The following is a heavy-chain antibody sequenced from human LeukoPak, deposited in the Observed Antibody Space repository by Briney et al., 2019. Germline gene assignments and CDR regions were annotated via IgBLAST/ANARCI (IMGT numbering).Heavy chain of an antibody. V-gene: IGHV3-48*01. Sequence: GGSLRLSCAASGFTFSSYSMNWVRQAPGKGLEWVSYISRSAIYYADSVKGRFTISRDNSKNTLFLQMNSLRAEDTAVYYCVKASRYFGEFDYWGQGALVTVSS. J-gene: IGHJ4*02. CDR3: VKASRYFGEFDY. CDR2: ISRSAI. D-gene: IGHD3-9*01. CDR1: GFTFSSYS.